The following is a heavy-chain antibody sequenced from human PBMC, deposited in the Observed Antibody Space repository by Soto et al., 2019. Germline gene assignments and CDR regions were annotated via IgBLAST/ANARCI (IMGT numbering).Heavy chain of an antibody. J-gene: IGHJ5*02. Sequence: QLLEAGGGSVQPGGSLGLSCAASGFAFSDYAMTWVRQAPGKGLEWVSTIGTSDGDTYYADSVKGRFTISRDNSRNTLYLQMNSLRAEDTAVYYCASGSGNYPKYNWFDPWGQGTLVTVSS. CDR3: ASGSGNYPKYNWFDP. V-gene: IGHV3-23*01. CDR1: GFAFSDYA. CDR2: IGTSDGDT. D-gene: IGHD3-10*01.